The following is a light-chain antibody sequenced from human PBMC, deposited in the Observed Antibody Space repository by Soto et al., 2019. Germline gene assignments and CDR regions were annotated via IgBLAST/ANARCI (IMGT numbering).Light chain of an antibody. CDR2: EVT. CDR1: SSDVGAYNY. Sequence: QSALTQPPSASGSPGQSVTISCTGTSSDVGAYNYVSWSQQHAGKAPKLVIYEVTKRPSGVPDRFSGSKSANTASLTVSGLQAEDEADYYCSSFASSNTGVFGGGTKLTVL. CDR3: SSFASSNTGV. V-gene: IGLV2-8*01. J-gene: IGLJ3*02.